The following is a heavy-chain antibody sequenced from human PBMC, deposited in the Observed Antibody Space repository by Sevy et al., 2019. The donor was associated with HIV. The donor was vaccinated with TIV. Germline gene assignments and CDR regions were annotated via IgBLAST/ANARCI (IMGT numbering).Heavy chain of an antibody. V-gene: IGHV3-9*03. J-gene: IGHJ6*02. CDR2: ISWNSGSI. Sequence: GGYLRLSCAASGFNFDDYAMHWVRQAPGKGLEWVSGISWNSGSIGYADSVKGRFTISRDNAKKSLFLQMNSLRTEDMALYYCAKRLGLYYYYAMDVWGQGTTVTVSS. CDR1: GFNFDDYA. CDR3: AKRLGLYYYYAMDV.